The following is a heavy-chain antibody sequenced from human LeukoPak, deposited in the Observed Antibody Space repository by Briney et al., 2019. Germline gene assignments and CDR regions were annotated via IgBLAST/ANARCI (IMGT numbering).Heavy chain of an antibody. D-gene: IGHD2-2*01. CDR3: ARESRGSVQPAGVGRFMDV. Sequence: NPSETLSLTCAVSSYSINSGYCWGWIRQPPGKGLEWIGNIYHSGITYYNPSLQSRVTISVDTSKNQFSLKLSSVTAADTAVYYCARESRGSVQPAGVGRFMDVWGKGTTVTVSS. J-gene: IGHJ6*03. CDR1: SYSINSGYC. CDR2: IYHSGIT. V-gene: IGHV4-38-2*02.